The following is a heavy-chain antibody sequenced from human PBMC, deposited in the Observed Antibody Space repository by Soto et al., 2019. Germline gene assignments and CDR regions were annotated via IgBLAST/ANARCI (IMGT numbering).Heavy chain of an antibody. CDR2: MYYSRST. J-gene: IGHJ5*02. V-gene: IGHV4-61*08. D-gene: IGHD5-12*01. Sequence: SETLSLTCTVSGGSVSSGGYYWSWIRQPPGKGLEWIGHMYYSRSTNYNPSLKSRVTISVDTSKNQFSLWLSSVTTADTAVYYCAREATTPSWFDPWGQGALVTVPQ. CDR3: AREATTPSWFDP. CDR1: GGSVSSGGYY.